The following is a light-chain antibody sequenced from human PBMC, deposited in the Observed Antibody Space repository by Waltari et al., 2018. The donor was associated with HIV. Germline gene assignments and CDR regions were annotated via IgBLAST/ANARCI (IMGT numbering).Light chain of an antibody. CDR3: SSYTAYSTLI. J-gene: IGLJ2*01. V-gene: IGLV2-14*03. Sequence: QSALTRPASVSGSPGQSITFSCTGTSSDVGGYNYVSWYQQHPGKAPKLLIYDVIKRPSGVSARFSGSKSGNTASLTISGLQAEDEADYYCSSYTAYSTLIFGGGTKLTVL. CDR2: DVI. CDR1: SSDVGGYNY.